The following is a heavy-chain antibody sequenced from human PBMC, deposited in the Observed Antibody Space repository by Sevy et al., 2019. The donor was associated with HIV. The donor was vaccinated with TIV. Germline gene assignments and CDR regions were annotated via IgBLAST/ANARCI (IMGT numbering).Heavy chain of an antibody. J-gene: IGHJ4*02. Sequence: SETLSLTCVVSGYSITSGYYWGWIRQPPGKGLEWIASIYHNGGAFYNPSLESRLTLSVDTSKNQISLRLRSVTAADTAMYYCAGVSGGNDFLGQGTLVTVSS. CDR1: GYSITSGYY. V-gene: IGHV4-38-2*01. CDR3: AGVSGGNDF. CDR2: IYHNGGA. D-gene: IGHD3-16*01.